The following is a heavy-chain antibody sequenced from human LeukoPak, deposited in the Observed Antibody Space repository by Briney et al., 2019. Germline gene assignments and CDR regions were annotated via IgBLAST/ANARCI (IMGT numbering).Heavy chain of an antibody. CDR2: IYYSGST. V-gene: IGHV4-39*01. D-gene: IGHD4-17*01. CDR3: ASTPSTVIGYYYYGMDV. CDR1: GGSISSSSYY. Sequence: PSETLSLTCTVSGGSISSSSYYWGWIRQPPGKGLEWIGSIYYSGSTYYNPSLKSRVTISVDTSKNQFSLKLSSVTDADTAVYYCASTPSTVIGYYYYGMDVWGQGTTVTVSS. J-gene: IGHJ6*02.